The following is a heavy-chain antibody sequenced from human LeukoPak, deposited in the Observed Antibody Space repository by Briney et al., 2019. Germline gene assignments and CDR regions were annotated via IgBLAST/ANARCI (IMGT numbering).Heavy chain of an antibody. CDR3: ARDSGGYFDRNHFDY. J-gene: IGHJ4*02. V-gene: IGHV3-21*01. CDR2: ISTSSSYI. D-gene: IGHD3-9*01. Sequence: GGSLRLSCAVSGFTFSNYNMNWVRQAPGKGLEWVSFISTSSSYIYYADSVKGRFTVSRDNARNSLYLQMNSLRAEDTAVYYCARDSGGYFDRNHFDYWGQGTLVTVSS. CDR1: GFTFSNYN.